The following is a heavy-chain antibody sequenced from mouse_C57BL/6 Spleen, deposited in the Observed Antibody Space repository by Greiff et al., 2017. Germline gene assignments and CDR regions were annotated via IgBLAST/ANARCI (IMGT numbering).Heavy chain of an antibody. V-gene: IGHV1-5*01. CDR3: TRCGYGSSPWYFDV. CDR2: IYPGNSDT. J-gene: IGHJ1*03. CDR1: GYTFTSYW. D-gene: IGHD1-1*01. Sequence: EVQLQESGTVLARPGASVKMSCKTSGYTFTSYWMHWVKQRPGQGLEWIGAIYPGNSDTSYNQKFKGKAKMTAVTSASTAYMALSSLTNEDSAVYYCTRCGYGSSPWYFDVWGTGTTVTVSS.